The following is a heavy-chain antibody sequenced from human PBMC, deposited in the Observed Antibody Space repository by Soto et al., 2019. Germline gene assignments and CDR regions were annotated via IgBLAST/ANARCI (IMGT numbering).Heavy chain of an antibody. CDR1: GGSINTFY. CDR3: AREGSYSAYNFAHGIQLWSFDF. Sequence: PSETLSLTCTVSGGSINTFYWSWVRQPAGKGLEWIGRIFSSGSTSFNPSLESRVAMSVATSKNNFSLNLSSLTAADMAVYYCAREGSYSAYNFAHGIQLWSFDFWGQGALVTVSS. CDR2: IFSSGST. J-gene: IGHJ4*02. V-gene: IGHV4-4*07. D-gene: IGHD5-12*01.